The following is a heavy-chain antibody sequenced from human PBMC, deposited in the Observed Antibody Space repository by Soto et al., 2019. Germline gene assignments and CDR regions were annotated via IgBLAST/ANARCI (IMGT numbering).Heavy chain of an antibody. V-gene: IGHV3-30*18. Sequence: PGGSLRLSCAASGFTFSSYGMHWVRQAPGKGLEWVAVISYDGSNKYYADSVKGRFTISRDNSKNTLYLQMNSLRAEDTAVYYCAKEAHYYYYGMDVWGQGTTVTVSS. CDR2: ISYDGSNK. CDR3: AKEAHYYYYGMDV. CDR1: GFTFSSYG. J-gene: IGHJ6*02.